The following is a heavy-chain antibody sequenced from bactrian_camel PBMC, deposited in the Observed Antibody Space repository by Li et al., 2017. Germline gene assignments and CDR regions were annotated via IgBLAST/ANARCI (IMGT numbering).Heavy chain of an antibody. D-gene: IGHD2*01. J-gene: IGHJ4*01. CDR1: GNIDDSIV. Sequence: HVQLVESGGGSVQAGGSLTLSCAASGNIDDSIVMAWFRQAPGKEREGVASIDSDGITFYADSVKGRFTISEDNAKRTLYLQMNGLKPEDSAMYFCATDPHRTYCGGGYPDEDISFWGQGTQVTVS. V-gene: IGHV3S55*01. CDR2: IDSDGIT. CDR3: ATDPHRTYCGGGYPDEDISF.